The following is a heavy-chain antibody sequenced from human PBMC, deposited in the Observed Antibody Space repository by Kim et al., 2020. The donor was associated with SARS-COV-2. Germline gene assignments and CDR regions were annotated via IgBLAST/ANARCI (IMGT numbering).Heavy chain of an antibody. CDR3: ARDSGIAVAGTRYYFDY. D-gene: IGHD6-19*01. J-gene: IGHJ4*02. V-gene: IGHV3-30*07. Sequence: VKGRFTIARDNSKNTLYLQMTSLRAEDTAVYYCARDSGIAVAGTRYYFDYWGQGTLVTVSS.